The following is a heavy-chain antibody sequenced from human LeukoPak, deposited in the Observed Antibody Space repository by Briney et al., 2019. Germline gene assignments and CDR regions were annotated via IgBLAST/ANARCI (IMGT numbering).Heavy chain of an antibody. CDR1: GFTFSSYS. J-gene: IGHJ6*03. V-gene: IGHV3-21*01. Sequence: GGSLRLSCAASGFTFSSYSMNWVRQAPGKGLEWVSSISSSSSYIYYADSVKGRFTISRDNAKNSLYLQMNSLRAEDAAVYYCARDLEETGGNFYYYYYYMDVWGKGTTVTVSS. CDR3: ARDLEETGGNFYYYYYYMDV. CDR2: ISSSSSYI. D-gene: IGHD1-1*01.